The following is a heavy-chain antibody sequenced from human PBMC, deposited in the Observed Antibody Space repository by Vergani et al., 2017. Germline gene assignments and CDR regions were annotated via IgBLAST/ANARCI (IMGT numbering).Heavy chain of an antibody. D-gene: IGHD6-19*01. CDR1: GFTFGYYA. CDR3: AKVGSSEVAGTFGAFDI. V-gene: IGHV3-49*03. CDR2: IRSKAYGQAT. Sequence: EVQLVESGGDLVQPGRSLRLSCTASGFTFGYYAMDWFRQAPGQGLEWVGGIRSKAYGQATIYAASVKGRITISRDNSKNTLFLHMNSLRPEDTAVYYCAKVGSSEVAGTFGAFDIWGQGTMVTVSS. J-gene: IGHJ3*02.